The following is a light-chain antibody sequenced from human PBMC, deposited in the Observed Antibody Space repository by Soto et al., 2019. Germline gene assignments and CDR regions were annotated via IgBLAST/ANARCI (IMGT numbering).Light chain of an antibody. CDR1: SGSVSTSYY. J-gene: IGLJ3*02. V-gene: IGLV8-61*01. Sequence: QTVVTQEPSFSVSPGRTVTLTCGLSSGSVSTSYYPSWYQQTPGQAPRTLIYSTNIRSSGVPDRFSGSILGNKAALTITGAQADDEADYYCVLYMSSGIWVFCGGTKVTVL. CDR3: VLYMSSGIWV. CDR2: STN.